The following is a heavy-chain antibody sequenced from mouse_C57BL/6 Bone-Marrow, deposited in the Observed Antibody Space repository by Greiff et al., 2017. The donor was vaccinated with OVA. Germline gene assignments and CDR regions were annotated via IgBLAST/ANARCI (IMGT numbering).Heavy chain of an antibody. D-gene: IGHD1-1*01. CDR3: ARKSITTVVEGVYYAMDY. Sequence: QVQLKQSGPGLVQPSQSLSITCTVSGFSLTSYGVHWVRQSPGKGLEWLGVIWSGGSTDYNAAFISRLSISKDNSKSQVFFKMNSLQADDTAIYYCARKSITTVVEGVYYAMDYWGQGTSVTVSS. CDR2: IWSGGST. V-gene: IGHV2-2*01. CDR1: GFSLTSYG. J-gene: IGHJ4*01.